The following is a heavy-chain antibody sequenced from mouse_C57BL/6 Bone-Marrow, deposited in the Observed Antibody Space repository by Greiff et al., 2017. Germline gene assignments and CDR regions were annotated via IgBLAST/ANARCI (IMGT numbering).Heavy chain of an antibody. J-gene: IGHJ3*01. D-gene: IGHD1-1*01. CDR1: GYTFTDYE. Sequence: VKLMESGAELVRPGASVTLSCKASGYTFTDYEMHWVKQTPVHGLEWIGAIDPETGGTAYNQKFKGKAILTADKSSSTAYMELRSLTSEDSAVYYCTRGGYYGWFAYWGQGTLVTVSA. CDR2: IDPETGGT. CDR3: TRGGYYGWFAY. V-gene: IGHV1-15*01.